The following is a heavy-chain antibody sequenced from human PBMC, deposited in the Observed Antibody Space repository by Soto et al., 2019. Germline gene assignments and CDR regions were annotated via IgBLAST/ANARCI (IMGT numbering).Heavy chain of an antibody. CDR3: ARDPDYGDYGTSPADDY. Sequence: GASVKVSCKASGYTFTSYYMHWVRQAPGQGLEWMGIINPSGGSTSYAQKFQGRVTITRDTSASTAYMELSSLRSEDTAVYYCARDPDYGDYGTSPADDYWGQGTLVTVSS. D-gene: IGHD4-17*01. CDR2: INPSGGST. V-gene: IGHV1-46*01. J-gene: IGHJ4*02. CDR1: GYTFTSYY.